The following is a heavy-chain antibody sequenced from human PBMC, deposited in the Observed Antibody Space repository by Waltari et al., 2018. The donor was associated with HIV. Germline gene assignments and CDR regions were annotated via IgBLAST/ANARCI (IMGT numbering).Heavy chain of an antibody. J-gene: IGHJ6*02. CDR1: GGTFSSYA. CDR3: ARGHDGGNGGYYYGRDV. Sequence: QVQLVQSGAEVKKPGSSVKVSCKASGGTFSSYALNWVRQAPGQGFEWMGGIIPIFGGRNYEQKFQGRVTITADESTSTAYMELSRLGCEDTAVYYCARGHDGGNGGYYYGRDVWGQGTTVTVSS. V-gene: IGHV1-69*01. D-gene: IGHD2-15*01. CDR2: IIPIFGGR.